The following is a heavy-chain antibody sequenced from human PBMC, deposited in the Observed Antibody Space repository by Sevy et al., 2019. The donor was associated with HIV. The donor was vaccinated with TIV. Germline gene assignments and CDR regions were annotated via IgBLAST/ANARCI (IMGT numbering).Heavy chain of an antibody. CDR3: AHSKYDSSDTDNWFDP. J-gene: IGHJ5*02. D-gene: IGHD3-22*01. CDR2: IYWNDDK. CDR1: GFSLSTSGVG. V-gene: IGHV2-5*01. Sequence: SGPTLVKPTQTLTLTCTFSGFSLSTSGVGVGWIRQPPGKALEWLALIYWNDDKRYSPSLKSRLTITKDTSKNQVVLTMTNMDPVDTATYYCAHSKYDSSDTDNWFDPWGQRTLVTASS.